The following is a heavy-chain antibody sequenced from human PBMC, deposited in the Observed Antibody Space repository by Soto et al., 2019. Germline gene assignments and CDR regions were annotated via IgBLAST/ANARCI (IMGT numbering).Heavy chain of an antibody. CDR3: ARDGYDFWSGYYVVGIWFDP. J-gene: IGHJ5*02. Sequence: ASVKVSCKASGYTFTSYGISWVRQAPGQGLERLGWFISYNGNTNYAQKLQGRVTMTTDTSTSTAYMELRSLRSDDTAVYYCARDGYDFWSGYYVVGIWFDPWGQGTLVTVSS. D-gene: IGHD3-3*01. CDR1: GYTFTSYG. CDR2: FISYNGNT. V-gene: IGHV1-18*01.